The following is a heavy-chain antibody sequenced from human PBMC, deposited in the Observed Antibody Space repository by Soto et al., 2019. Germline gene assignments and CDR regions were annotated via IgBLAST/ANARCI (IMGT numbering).Heavy chain of an antibody. CDR3: ARGLPSGYDAYYGMDV. D-gene: IGHD5-12*01. V-gene: IGHV1-2*02. Sequence: ASVKVSCKASGYTFTGYYMHWVRQAPGQGLEWMGWINPNSGGTNYAQKFQGRVTMTRDTSISTAYMELSRLRSDDTAVYYCARGLPSGYDAYYGMDVWGQGTTVNVSS. CDR1: GYTFTGYY. J-gene: IGHJ6*02. CDR2: INPNSGGT.